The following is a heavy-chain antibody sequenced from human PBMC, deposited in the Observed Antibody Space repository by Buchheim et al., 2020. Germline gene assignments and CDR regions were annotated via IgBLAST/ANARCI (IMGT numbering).Heavy chain of an antibody. CDR3: ALFST. D-gene: IGHD2/OR15-2a*01. Sequence: QVQLLESGGGLVKPGGSLRLSCAASGFTFSDYYMNWFRQTPGNGLEWVSYIERLGSTVYYANSMKGRFSISRDNAKNSLDLQMNSLRVEDTAMYYWALFSTWGQGT. J-gene: IGHJ5*02. CDR1: GFTFSDYY. CDR2: IERLGSTV. V-gene: IGHV3-11*01.